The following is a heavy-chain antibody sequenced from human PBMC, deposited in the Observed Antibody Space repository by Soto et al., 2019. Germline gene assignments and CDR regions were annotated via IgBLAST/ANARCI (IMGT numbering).Heavy chain of an antibody. CDR2: IYKDDSA. CDR1: GFTVSSNS. Sequence: GGSLRLSWAASGFTVSSNSMTWVRQAPGKGLEWVSLIYKDDSASYADSVKGRFTISRDNSKNMLYLQMNILRAEDTAVYYCARGPWHPYYFVYWCQGTLVTVST. J-gene: IGHJ4*02. CDR3: ARGPWHPYYFVY. V-gene: IGHV3-53*01.